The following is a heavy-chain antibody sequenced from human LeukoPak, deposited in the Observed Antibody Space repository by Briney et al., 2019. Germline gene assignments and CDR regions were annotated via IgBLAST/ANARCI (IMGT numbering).Heavy chain of an antibody. CDR2: INSDGSMT. Sequence: GESLRLSCTPSQFSLRTSWMHWVRHAPGGGLVWVSRINSDGSMTNYADSVKSRFTISTDNTNNTLYLQMNNLRAENTAVYYCARVAPIYGGDCWGQGTLVTVSS. CDR3: ARVAPIYGGDC. CDR1: QFSLRTSW. V-gene: IGHV3-74*01. J-gene: IGHJ4*01. D-gene: IGHD4-17*01.